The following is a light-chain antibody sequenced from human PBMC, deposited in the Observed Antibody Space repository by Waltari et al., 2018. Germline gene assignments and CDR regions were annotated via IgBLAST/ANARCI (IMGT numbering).Light chain of an antibody. CDR1: SDINVHDFI. Sequence: QPVLIQPPSSSASPGESASLTCTLPSDINVHDFIISSYQHKPGSPPRFLLYYKSDSEKAQGSGVPSRFSGSKDASANAGILLISGLQSEDEADYYCMFWPNNVWVFGGGTKLTVL. J-gene: IGLJ3*02. V-gene: IGLV5-37*01. CDR3: MFWPNNVWV. CDR2: YKSDSEK.